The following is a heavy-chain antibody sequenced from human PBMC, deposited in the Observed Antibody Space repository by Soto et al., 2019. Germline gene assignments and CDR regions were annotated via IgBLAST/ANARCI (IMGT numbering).Heavy chain of an antibody. CDR1: GFAISRGCY. CDR3: AREKVGTTFFDN. J-gene: IGHJ4*02. CDR2: IYPSVSS. V-gene: IGHV4-38-2*02. D-gene: IGHD1-1*01. Sequence: XETLSLTCSVAGFAISRGCYWSWVRQPPGKGLEWTGSIYPSVSSYHNPSLATRLRLSIDTSKNQFTLNLTSVTAADTALYFCAREKVGTTFFDNWGQGIQVTVSS.